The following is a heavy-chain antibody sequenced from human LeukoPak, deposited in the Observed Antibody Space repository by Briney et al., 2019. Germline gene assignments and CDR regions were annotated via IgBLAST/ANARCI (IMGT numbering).Heavy chain of an antibody. J-gene: IGHJ4*02. V-gene: IGHV4-38-2*02. CDR3: ARRVHSGYDKGPFDY. CDR1: GYSISSGYY. CDR2: IYHSGST. D-gene: IGHD5-12*01. Sequence: PSETLSLTCTVSGYSISSGYYWGWIRQPPGKGLEWIGSIYHSGSTYYNPSLKSRVTISVDTSKNQFSLKLSSVTAADTAVYYCARRVHSGYDKGPFDYWGQGTLVTVSS.